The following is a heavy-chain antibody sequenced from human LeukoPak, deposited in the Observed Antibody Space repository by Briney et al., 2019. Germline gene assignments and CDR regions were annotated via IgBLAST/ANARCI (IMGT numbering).Heavy chain of an antibody. D-gene: IGHD6-19*01. CDR3: ARSTVIAVAGTGPLDAFDI. J-gene: IGHJ3*02. Sequence: GGSLRLSCAASGFTFSDYYMSWIRQAPGKGLEWVSYISSSGSTIYYADSVKGRFTISRDNAKNSLYLQMNSLRAEDTAVYYCARSTVIAVAGTGPLDAFDIWGQGTVVTVSS. V-gene: IGHV3-11*01. CDR2: ISSSGSTI. CDR1: GFTFSDYY.